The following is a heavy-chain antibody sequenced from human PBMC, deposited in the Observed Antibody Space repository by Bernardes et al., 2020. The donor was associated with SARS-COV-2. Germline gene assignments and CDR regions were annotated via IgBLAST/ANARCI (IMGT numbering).Heavy chain of an antibody. V-gene: IGHV4-31*02. CDR3: ARGARRITIFGVETEGMDV. D-gene: IGHD3-3*01. J-gene: IGHJ6*02. Sequence: LSLTSRVTISVDTSKNQFSLKLSSVTAADTAVYYCARGARRITIFGVETEGMDVWGQGTTVTVSS.